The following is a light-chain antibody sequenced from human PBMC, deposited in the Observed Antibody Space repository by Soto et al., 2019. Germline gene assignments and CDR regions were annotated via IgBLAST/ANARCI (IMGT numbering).Light chain of an antibody. Sequence: QSALTQPASVSGSPGQSITISCTGAGGDVGSFDSVSWYQQHPGKAPKPMIYDVSNRPSGVSNRFSGSKSGNTASLTISGLQAEDEDCCSCSRSSPLYVFGTGTKLTVL. J-gene: IGLJ1*01. CDR3: CSCSRSSPLYV. V-gene: IGLV2-14*01. CDR1: GGDVGSFDS. CDR2: DVS.